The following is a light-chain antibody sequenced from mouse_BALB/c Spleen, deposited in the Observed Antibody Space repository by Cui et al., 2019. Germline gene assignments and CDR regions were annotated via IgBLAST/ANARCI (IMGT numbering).Light chain of an antibody. J-gene: IGKJ1*01. Sequence: QIVLPQSPAILSASPGEKVTMTCSASSSVSYMYWYQQKPGSSPRLLIYDTSNLASGVPVRFSGSGSGTSYSLTISRMEAEDAATYYCQQWSSYPRTFGGGTKLEIK. V-gene: IGKV4-55*01. CDR2: DTS. CDR3: QQWSSYPRT. CDR1: SSVSY.